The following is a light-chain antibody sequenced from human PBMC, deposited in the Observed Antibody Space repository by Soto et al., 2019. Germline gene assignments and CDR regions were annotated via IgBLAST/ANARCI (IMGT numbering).Light chain of an antibody. Sequence: ALTHPASVSGSPGQSITISCTGTSSDVGGYNYVSWYQHHPGKAPKLMIYEVSDRPSGISNRFSGSKSGNTASLTISGLQAEDEADYYCSSYTSTTTYVFGTGTKVTVL. CDR3: SSYTSTTTYV. CDR2: EVS. J-gene: IGLJ1*01. V-gene: IGLV2-14*01. CDR1: SSDVGGYNY.